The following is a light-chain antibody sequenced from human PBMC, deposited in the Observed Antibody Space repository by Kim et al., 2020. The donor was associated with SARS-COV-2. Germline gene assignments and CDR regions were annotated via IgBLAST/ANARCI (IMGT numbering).Light chain of an antibody. V-gene: IGLV3-1*01. CDR2: EDF. CDR1: NLGDKF. Sequence: VSPGQPASITCSGDNLGDKFACWYQQKPGQSPVLVIYEDFKRPSGIPERFSGSNSGNTATLTISGTQAMDEADYYCQAWDSSAVVFGGGTQLTVL. J-gene: IGLJ2*01. CDR3: QAWDSSAVV.